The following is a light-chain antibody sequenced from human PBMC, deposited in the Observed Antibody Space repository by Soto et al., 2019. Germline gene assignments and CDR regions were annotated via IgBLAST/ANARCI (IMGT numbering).Light chain of an antibody. CDR3: QQSYSTPRT. J-gene: IGKJ2*01. CDR2: AAS. V-gene: IGKV1-39*01. Sequence: DIQMTQSPSSLSASVGDRATITCRASQSISSYLNWYQQKPGKAPKLLIYAASSLQSGVPSRFSGSGSGTDFTLTISSLQPEDFSTYYCQQSYSTPRTFGKGTKVDIK. CDR1: QSISSY.